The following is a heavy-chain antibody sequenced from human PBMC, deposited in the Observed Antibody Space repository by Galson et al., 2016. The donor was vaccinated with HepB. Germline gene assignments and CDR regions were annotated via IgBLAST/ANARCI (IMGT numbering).Heavy chain of an antibody. CDR2: LHAGGET. CDR1: GLSVSDAY. J-gene: IGHJ6*02. Sequence: SLRLSCAASGLSVSDAYMNWVRQAPGKGLEWVSVLHAGGETFYADSLRGRFTISRDNSKNILYLQMNTLRVEDTSVYYCARDPSLRNGMNVWGQGTTVTVSS. V-gene: IGHV3-66*01. CDR3: ARDPSLRNGMNV.